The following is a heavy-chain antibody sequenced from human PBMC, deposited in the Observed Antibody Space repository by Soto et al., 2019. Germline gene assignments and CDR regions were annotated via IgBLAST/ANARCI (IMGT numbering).Heavy chain of an antibody. D-gene: IGHD2-8*02. CDR2: VYYTGTT. J-gene: IGHJ4*02. V-gene: IGHV4-59*01. Sequence: SETLSLTCAVYGGSFSGYYWSWIRQSPGKGLEWIGNVYYTGTTNYNPSLNSRVTISIDTSRKHFSLNLNSLTAADTAIYYCAVSTGGSQYYFDSWGQGALVTVSS. CDR1: GGSFSGYY. CDR3: AVSTGGSQYYFDS.